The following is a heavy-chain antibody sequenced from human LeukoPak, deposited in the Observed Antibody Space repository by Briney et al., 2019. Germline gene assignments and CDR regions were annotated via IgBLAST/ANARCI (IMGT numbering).Heavy chain of an antibody. CDR2: IKQDGSDK. V-gene: IGHV3-7*01. J-gene: IGHJ4*02. CDR1: GFTCSSSW. D-gene: IGHD3-10*01. CDR3: ARHSSGSYYTY. Sequence: GGSLRLSCAASGFTCSSSWMSWVRQAPGKGLEWVAHIKQDGSDKYYVDSVKGRFTISRDNAKNSLYLQMNSLRADDTAMYYCARHSSGSYYTYWGQGTLVTVSS.